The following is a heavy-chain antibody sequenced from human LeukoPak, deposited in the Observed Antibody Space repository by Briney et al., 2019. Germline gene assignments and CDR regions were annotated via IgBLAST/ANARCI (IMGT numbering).Heavy chain of an antibody. CDR1: GFTFGDYA. CDR3: TTYGLGRKFDY. V-gene: IGHV3-49*04. Sequence: GRSLRLSCTASGFTFGDYAMSWVRQAPRKGLEWLGFIRSKAYGGTTEYAASVKGRFTISRDDSTNTLYLQMNSLKSEDTAVYYCTTYGLGRKFDYWGQGILVTVSS. D-gene: IGHD3-10*01. J-gene: IGHJ4*02. CDR2: IRSKAYGGTT.